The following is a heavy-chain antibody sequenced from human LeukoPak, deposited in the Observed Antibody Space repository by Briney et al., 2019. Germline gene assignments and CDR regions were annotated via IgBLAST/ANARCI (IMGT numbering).Heavy chain of an antibody. CDR1: GLTFENYA. J-gene: IGHJ4*02. V-gene: IGHV3-43*02. D-gene: IGHD6-19*01. CDR3: AKDQGASGWGAFDF. Sequence: GGSLRLSCAASGLTFENYAMHWVCQAPGKGLEWVSFISGDGGTTYYPDSVKGRFTISRDNSRTSLYLQMNSLRTEDTALYYCAKDQGASGWGAFDFWGQGTLVTVSS. CDR2: ISGDGGTT.